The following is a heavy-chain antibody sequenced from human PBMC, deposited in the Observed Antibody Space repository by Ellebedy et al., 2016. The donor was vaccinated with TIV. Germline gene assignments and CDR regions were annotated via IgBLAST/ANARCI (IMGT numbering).Heavy chain of an antibody. D-gene: IGHD3-10*01. V-gene: IGHV1-18*01. J-gene: IGHJ4*02. Sequence: AASVQVSCKASGYAFDRYIMIWVQQDPGQGLEWKGWISAYTGDTHYALKFRDRLTMTSDTSTRPAYMELRSLTSDDTAVYYCARDMVQGMVARYLWFDFWGQGTLVTVSS. CDR1: GYAFDRYI. CDR2: ISAYTGDT. CDR3: ARDMVQGMVARYLWFDF.